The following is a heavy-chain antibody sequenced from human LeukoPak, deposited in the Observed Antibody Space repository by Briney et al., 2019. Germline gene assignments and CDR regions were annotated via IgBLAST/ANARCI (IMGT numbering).Heavy chain of an antibody. CDR1: GFTFSNYG. CDR2: ISGSGGTT. D-gene: IGHD1-7*01. Sequence: GGTLRLSCAASGFTFSNYGMSWVRQAPGKGLEWVSAISGSGGTTYYADSVKGRSTISRDNSKNTLYLQMNSLRAEDTAVYYCAKGPLPRITGTAPFDYWGQGTLVTVSS. CDR3: AKGPLPRITGTAPFDY. J-gene: IGHJ4*02. V-gene: IGHV3-23*01.